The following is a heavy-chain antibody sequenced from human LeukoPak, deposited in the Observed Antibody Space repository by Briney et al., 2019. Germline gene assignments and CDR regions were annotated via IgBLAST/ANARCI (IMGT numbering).Heavy chain of an antibody. V-gene: IGHV4-59*01. CDR1: DGSIRSYY. CDR3: ARVPRSYYYYYYMDV. Sequence: SETLSLTCTVSDGSIRSYYWTWIRQPPGRGLEWIGYIFHTGSTKYNPSLKSRVTISVDTSKNQFSLKLSSVTAADTAVYYCARVPRSYYYYYYMDVWGKGTTVTVSS. CDR2: IFHTGST. J-gene: IGHJ6*03.